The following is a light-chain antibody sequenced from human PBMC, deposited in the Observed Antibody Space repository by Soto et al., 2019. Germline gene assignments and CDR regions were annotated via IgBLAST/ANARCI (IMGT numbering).Light chain of an antibody. CDR3: CSYAGRYTYV. Sequence: QSALTQPRPVSGSPGQSVTISCTGTSNDVGGYNYVSWYQQHPGKAPKLMIYDVFKRPAGVPDRFSGSKSGNTASLTISGLQTEDEADYYCCSYAGRYTYVFGTGTKLTVL. CDR2: DVF. CDR1: SNDVGGYNY. J-gene: IGLJ1*01. V-gene: IGLV2-11*01.